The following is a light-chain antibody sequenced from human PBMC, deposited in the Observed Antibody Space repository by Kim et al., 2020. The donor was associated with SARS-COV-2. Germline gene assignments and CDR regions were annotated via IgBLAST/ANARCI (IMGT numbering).Light chain of an antibody. CDR2: STR. CDR3: LLYYGGAYV. CDR1: TGAVTSGYP. Sequence: PGGTGTLTCASTTGAVTSGYPPNWFQKKPAQAPRALIYSTRHKPSWTPAGFSGSLLGGKAALTLSGVQPEDEAEYYCLLYYGGAYVFGTGTKVTVL. V-gene: IGLV7-43*01. J-gene: IGLJ1*01.